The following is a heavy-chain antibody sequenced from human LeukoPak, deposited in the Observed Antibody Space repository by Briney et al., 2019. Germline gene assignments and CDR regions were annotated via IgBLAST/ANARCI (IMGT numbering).Heavy chain of an antibody. Sequence: RTSQTLSLTCSVSGGSISSGIYCWSWIRQPAGKGLEWIGRISTSGGTNYNPSLKSRVTISIDTSKSQFSLKLNSVTAADTAVYYCARAADGCSDASCYGYWGQGTLVTVSS. CDR3: ARAADGCSDASCYGY. D-gene: IGHD2-2*01. CDR2: ISTSGGT. J-gene: IGHJ4*02. V-gene: IGHV4-61*02. CDR1: GGSISSGIYC.